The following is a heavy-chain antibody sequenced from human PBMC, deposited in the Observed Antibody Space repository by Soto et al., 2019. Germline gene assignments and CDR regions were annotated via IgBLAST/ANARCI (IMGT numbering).Heavy chain of an antibody. J-gene: IGHJ3*02. D-gene: IGHD5-12*01. Sequence: TSETLSLTCTVSGGSISSYYWSWIRQPPRKGLEWIGYIYYSGSTNYNPSLKSRVTISVDTSKNQFSLKLSSVTAADTAVYYCAKRYSGYDDAFDIWGQGTMVT. V-gene: IGHV4-59*08. CDR3: AKRYSGYDDAFDI. CDR2: IYYSGST. CDR1: GGSISSYY.